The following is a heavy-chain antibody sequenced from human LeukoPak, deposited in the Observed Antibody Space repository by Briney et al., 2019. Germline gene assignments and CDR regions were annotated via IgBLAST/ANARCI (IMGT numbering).Heavy chain of an antibody. D-gene: IGHD5-12*01. CDR2: MNPNSGNT. V-gene: IGHV1-8*01. CDR1: GYTFSRYD. CDR3: VRRLDTIEFDP. Sequence: ASVKVSCKASGYTFSRYDINWVRQVTGQGLEWMGWMNPNSGNTAYAQKFQGRVSMTRDNSKTTAYMDLSSLTFEDTAVYYCVRRLDTIEFDPWGQGTLVTVSS. J-gene: IGHJ5*02.